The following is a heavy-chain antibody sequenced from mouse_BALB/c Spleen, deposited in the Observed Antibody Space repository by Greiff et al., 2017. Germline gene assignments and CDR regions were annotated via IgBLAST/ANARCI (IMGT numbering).Heavy chain of an antibody. CDR3: VSGGGYYDWYFDV. CDR2: IWTGGGT. CDR1: GFSLTSYD. J-gene: IGHJ1*01. D-gene: IGHD2-3*01. Sequence: VQLVESGPGLVAPSQSLSITCTVSGFSLTSYDISWIRQPPGKGLEWLGVIWTGGGTNYNSAFMSRLSISKDNSKSQVFLKMNSRQTDDTAIYYGVSGGGYYDWYFDVWGAGTTVTVSS. V-gene: IGHV2-9-2*01.